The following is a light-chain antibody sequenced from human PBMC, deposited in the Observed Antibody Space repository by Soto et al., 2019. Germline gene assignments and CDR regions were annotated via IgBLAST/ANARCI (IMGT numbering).Light chain of an antibody. CDR2: GAS. CDR3: QQRSNWPPIT. Sequence: EIVMTQSPATLSVSPGERATLSCRASQSVRSSFLAWYQQKPGQAPSLLIYGASTRATGIPARFSGSGSGTDFTLTISSLEPEDFAVYYCQQRSNWPPITFGQGTRLENK. J-gene: IGKJ5*01. V-gene: IGKV3-11*01. CDR1: QSVRSSF.